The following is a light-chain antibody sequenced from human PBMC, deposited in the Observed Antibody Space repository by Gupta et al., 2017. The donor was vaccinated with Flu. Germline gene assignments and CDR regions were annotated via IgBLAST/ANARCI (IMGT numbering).Light chain of an antibody. CDR3: MQALQTPFT. CDR1: QRIHHGNGYNY. Sequence: IVMTQSPPSLPVTPGDSASISCRSSQRIHHGNGYNYVDWYLQKPGQAQQLLIFLGSNVASGVPERFSASGSGTEFTQTISRVEAEDLGTYYCMQALQTPFTFGGGTKLEIK. J-gene: IGKJ4*01. CDR2: LGS. V-gene: IGKV2-28*01.